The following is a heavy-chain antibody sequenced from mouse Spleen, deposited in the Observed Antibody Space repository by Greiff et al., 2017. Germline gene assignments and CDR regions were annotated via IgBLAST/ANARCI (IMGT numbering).Heavy chain of an antibody. D-gene: IGHD2-10*01. CDR2: ISSGSSTI. J-gene: IGHJ4*01. CDR1: GFTFSDYG. V-gene: IGHV5-17*01. Sequence: EVHLVESGGGLVKPGGSLKLSCAASGFTFSDYGMHWVRQAPEKGLEWVAYISSGSSTIYYADTVKGRFTISRDNAKNTLFLQMTSLRSEDTAMYYCARSSYSYAMDYWGQGTSVTVSS. CDR3: ARSSYSYAMDY.